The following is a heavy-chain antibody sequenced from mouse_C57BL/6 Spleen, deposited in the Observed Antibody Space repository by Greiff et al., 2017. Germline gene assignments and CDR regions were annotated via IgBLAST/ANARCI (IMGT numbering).Heavy chain of an antibody. CDR3: ARGLITTGVAGYFDV. Sequence: VQLQQPGAELVMPGASVKLSCKASGYTFTSYWMHWVKQRPGQGLEWIGEIDPSDSYTNYNQKFKGKSTLTVDKSSSTAYMQLSSLTSEDSAVYYCARGLITTGVAGYFDVWGTGTTVTVSS. CDR2: IDPSDSYT. V-gene: IGHV1-69*01. CDR1: GYTFTSYW. J-gene: IGHJ1*03. D-gene: IGHD1-1*01.